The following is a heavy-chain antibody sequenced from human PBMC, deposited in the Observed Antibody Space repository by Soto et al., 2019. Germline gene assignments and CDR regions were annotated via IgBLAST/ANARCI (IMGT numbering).Heavy chain of an antibody. J-gene: IGHJ5*01. CDR1: GGAITAYY. D-gene: IGHD3-22*01. V-gene: IGHV4-4*07. CDR2: VYSTGST. Sequence: SETLSLTCTVSGGAITAYYWSWIRQPVGEGLQWIGRVYSTGSTNYNPSLRSRVTMSVDTSQNQFFLRLSSVTAADTAVYYCARDEYYDSNNWFDYWRQGISVTVSS. CDR3: ARDEYYDSNNWFDY.